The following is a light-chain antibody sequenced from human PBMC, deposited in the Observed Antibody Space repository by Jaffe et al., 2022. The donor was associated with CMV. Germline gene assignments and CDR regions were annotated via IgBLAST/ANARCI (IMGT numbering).Light chain of an antibody. CDR3: QQYGNLPLT. V-gene: IGKV3-20*01. J-gene: IGKJ4*01. CDR1: RSVSYNY. Sequence: IVLTQSPGTLSLSPGERATLSCRASRSVSYNYLAWYQQKPGQAPKLLIYGASTRATGIPGRFSGSGSGTDFILTISRLEPEDFAVYYCQQYGNLPLTFGGGTKVDIK. CDR2: GAS.